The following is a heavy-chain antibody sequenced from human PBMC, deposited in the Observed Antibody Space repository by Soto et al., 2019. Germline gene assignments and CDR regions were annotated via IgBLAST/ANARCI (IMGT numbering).Heavy chain of an antibody. CDR3: AREHGIVLRFLEWLPPRGMDV. Sequence: GGSLRLSCAASGFTFSSYGMHWVRQAPGKGLEWVAVIWYDGSNKYYADSVKGRFTISRDNSKNTLYLQMNSLRAEDTAVYYCAREHGIVLRFLEWLPPRGMDVWGQGTTVTVSS. CDR2: IWYDGSNK. D-gene: IGHD3-3*01. V-gene: IGHV3-33*01. J-gene: IGHJ6*02. CDR1: GFTFSSYG.